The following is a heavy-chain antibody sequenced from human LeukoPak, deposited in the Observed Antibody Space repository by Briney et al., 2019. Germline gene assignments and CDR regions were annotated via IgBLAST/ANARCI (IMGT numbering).Heavy chain of an antibody. V-gene: IGHV1-46*01. Sequence: GASVKVSCKASGYTFTSYYMHWVRQAPGQGLEWMGLINPSGGSTSYAQKFQGRVAITRDTSTSTVYMELSSLRSEDTAVYYCASNPALDYYGSGGLSYWGQGTLVTVSS. CDR2: INPSGGST. J-gene: IGHJ4*02. CDR3: ASNPALDYYGSGGLSY. CDR1: GYTFTSYY. D-gene: IGHD3-10*01.